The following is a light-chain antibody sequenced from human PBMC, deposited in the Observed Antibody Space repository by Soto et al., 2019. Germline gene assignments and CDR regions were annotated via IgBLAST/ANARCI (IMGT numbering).Light chain of an antibody. CDR1: RGISSY. CDR3: QQLNSYPQT. CDR2: SAS. Sequence: IQLSQSPSSLSASVGDRVTITCQASRGISSYLAWYQQKPGNTPKLLVYSASTLQSGVPSRFSGSGSVPDFTLTISSLQPEDSATYFCQQLNSYPQTFGQGTRLEIK. J-gene: IGKJ5*01. V-gene: IGKV1-9*01.